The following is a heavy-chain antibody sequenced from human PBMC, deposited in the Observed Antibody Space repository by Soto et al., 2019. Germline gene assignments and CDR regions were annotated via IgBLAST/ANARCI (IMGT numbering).Heavy chain of an antibody. V-gene: IGHV4-59*01. Sequence: SETLSLTCTVPGGSFSDFHWSWIRQPPGKGLEWIASVYYSGGANYNPSLKSRVTILIDTSKNQFSLNLNSVTAAETALYYCARWNSNYGDKSGYYGMDVWGQGTTVTVSS. CDR3: ARWNSNYGDKSGYYGMDV. J-gene: IGHJ6*02. CDR2: VYYSGGA. D-gene: IGHD1-7*01. CDR1: GGSFSDFH.